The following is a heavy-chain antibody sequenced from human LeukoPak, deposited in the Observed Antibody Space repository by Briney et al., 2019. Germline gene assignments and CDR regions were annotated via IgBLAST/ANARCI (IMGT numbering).Heavy chain of an antibody. D-gene: IGHD1-1*01. CDR1: GGSFSDYY. Sequence: SETLSLTCAVYGGSFSDYYWSWIRQPPGKGLEWIGEINHSGSTNYSPSLKSRVTISTDTSTSPFSLKLSSVTAADTAVYYCASSRYSLIPYDAFDIWGQGTMVTVSS. V-gene: IGHV4-34*01. J-gene: IGHJ3*02. CDR3: ASSRYSLIPYDAFDI. CDR2: INHSGST.